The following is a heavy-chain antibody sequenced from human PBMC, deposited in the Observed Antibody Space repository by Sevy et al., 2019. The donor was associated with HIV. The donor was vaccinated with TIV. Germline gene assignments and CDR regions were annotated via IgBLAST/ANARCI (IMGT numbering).Heavy chain of an antibody. CDR3: AKDIAARPIDY. V-gene: IGHV3-30*02. D-gene: IGHD6-6*01. J-gene: IGHJ4*02. Sequence: GGSLRLSCAASGFIFSNYGMNWVRQAPGKGLGGVAFIRFDGSIKYYADSVRGRFTISRDNSKNILFLQMNSLRPEDTAVYYCAKDIAARPIDYWGQGTLVTVSS. CDR1: GFIFSNYG. CDR2: IRFDGSIK.